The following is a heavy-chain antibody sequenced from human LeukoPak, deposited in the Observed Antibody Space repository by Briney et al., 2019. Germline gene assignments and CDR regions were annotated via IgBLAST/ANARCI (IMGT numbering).Heavy chain of an antibody. CDR2: IKQDGSEK. D-gene: IGHD2-15*01. J-gene: IGHJ4*02. V-gene: IGHV3-7*03. Sequence: GGSLRLSCAVSGFTSSSYWMSWVRQAPGRGLEWVANIKQDGSEKYYVDSVKGRFTISRDNAKNSLYLQMNSLRAEDTAVYYCARAPYCIGGSCRFDYWGQGTLVTVSS. CDR3: ARAPYCIGGSCRFDY. CDR1: GFTSSSYW.